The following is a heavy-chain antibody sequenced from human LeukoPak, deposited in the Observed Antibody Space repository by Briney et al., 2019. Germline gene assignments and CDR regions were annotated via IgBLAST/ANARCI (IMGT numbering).Heavy chain of an antibody. CDR1: GFTFSSYE. D-gene: IGHD3-3*01. CDR2: IRGSGSTM. V-gene: IGHV3-48*03. J-gene: IGHJ4*02. Sequence: PGGSLRLSCAASGFTFSSYEMNWVRQAPGKGLEWVSYIRGSGSTMYYADSVKGRFTISRDNAKNSLFLQMNSLRAEDTAVYYCARVRSGGYFDFWGQGTLVTVSS. CDR3: ARVRSGGYFDF.